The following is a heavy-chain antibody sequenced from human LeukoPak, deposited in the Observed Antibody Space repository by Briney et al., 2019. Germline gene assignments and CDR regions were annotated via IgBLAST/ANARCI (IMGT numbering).Heavy chain of an antibody. CDR1: GGSISSGGYY. Sequence: PSETLSLTCTVSGGSISSGGYYWSWIRQPPGKGLEWIGYIYHSGSTYYNPSLKSRVTISVDRSKNQFSLKLSSVTAADTAVYYCARNKVAARGAWAFDIWGQGTMVTVSS. V-gene: IGHV4-30-2*01. CDR3: ARNKVAARGAWAFDI. CDR2: IYHSGST. D-gene: IGHD6-6*01. J-gene: IGHJ3*02.